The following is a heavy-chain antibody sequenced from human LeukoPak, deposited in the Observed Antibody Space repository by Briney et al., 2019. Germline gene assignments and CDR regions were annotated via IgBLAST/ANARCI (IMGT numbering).Heavy chain of an antibody. CDR3: ARDLPYSSGSLGY. V-gene: IGHV1-69*06. D-gene: IGHD6-19*01. CDR1: GGTFSSYA. CDR2: IIPIFGTT. J-gene: IGHJ4*02. Sequence: SVKVSCKASGGTFSSYAISWVRQAPGQGLEWMGGIIPIFGTTNYAQKFQGRVTITADKSTSTAYMELSSLRSEDTAVYYCARDLPYSSGSLGYWGQGTLVTVSS.